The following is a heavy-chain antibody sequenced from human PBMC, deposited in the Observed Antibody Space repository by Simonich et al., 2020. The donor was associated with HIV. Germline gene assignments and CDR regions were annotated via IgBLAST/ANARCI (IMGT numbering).Heavy chain of an antibody. CDR3: ATHGPGSSSSALDI. J-gene: IGHJ3*02. D-gene: IGHD6-6*01. V-gene: IGHV1-2*06. Sequence: QVQLVQSGAEVKKPGASVKVSCKASGYTITDYYIHWVRQAPGPGLEWMGRISPNKGGTDYPQKFQGRVTMTRDTSISTAYLGLSRLRFDDTAVYYCATHGPGSSSSALDIWGQGTTVTVSS. CDR1: GYTITDYY. CDR2: ISPNKGGT.